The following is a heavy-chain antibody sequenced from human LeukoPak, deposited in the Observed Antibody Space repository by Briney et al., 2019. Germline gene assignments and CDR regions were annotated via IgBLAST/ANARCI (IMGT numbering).Heavy chain of an antibody. CDR1: GYTFTGYH. J-gene: IGHJ3*01. Sequence: EASVKVSCKAFGYTFTGYHIHWVRQAPGQGLMWMGRIYSNHGVTNYAQKFPGTATMTRDTSISTAYMELSRLRSDDTAVYYCARDRSDAFDFWGQGTMVTVSS. CDR2: IYSNHGVT. CDR3: ARDRSDAFDF. V-gene: IGHV1-2*06.